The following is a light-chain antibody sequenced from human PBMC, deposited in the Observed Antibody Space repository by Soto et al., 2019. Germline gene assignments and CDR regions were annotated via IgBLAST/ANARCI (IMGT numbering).Light chain of an antibody. V-gene: IGLV1-40*01. Sequence: QAVVTQPPSVSGAPGQRVTISCTGSSSNIGAGYDVHWYQQLPGTAPKLLIYGNSNRPSGVPDRFSGSKSGTSASLAITGLQAEDEADYCCQSYDSSLSGLWVFGGGTKVTVL. CDR2: GNS. CDR1: SSNIGAGYD. J-gene: IGLJ3*02. CDR3: QSYDSSLSGLWV.